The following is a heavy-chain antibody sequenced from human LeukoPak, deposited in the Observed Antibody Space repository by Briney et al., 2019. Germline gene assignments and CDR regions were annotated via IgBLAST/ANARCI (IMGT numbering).Heavy chain of an antibody. V-gene: IGHV1-18*01. J-gene: IGHJ4*02. Sequence: ASVKVSCKAYGYTFNTYDITWVRQAPGQGLEWMGRISANNGNANYAQQFQGRATMTTDTPTRTAYMELRSLRSDDTAVYYCAREGQSYYYGSGSYAFDYWGQGTLVAVSS. D-gene: IGHD3-10*01. CDR2: ISANNGNA. CDR1: GYTFNTYD. CDR3: AREGQSYYYGSGSYAFDY.